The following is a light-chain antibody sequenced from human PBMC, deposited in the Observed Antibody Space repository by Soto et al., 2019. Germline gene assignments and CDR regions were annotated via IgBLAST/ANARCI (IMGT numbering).Light chain of an antibody. V-gene: IGKV1-5*03. CDR2: KAS. Sequence: DIQMTQSPSTLSASVGDRVTITCRASQSISSWLAWYQQKPGKAPKLLIYKASSLESGVPSRFSGRGSGTAFNLTISSLQPDDFATYYCQQYNTYPVTFGQGTKVEIK. J-gene: IGKJ1*01. CDR3: QQYNTYPVT. CDR1: QSISSW.